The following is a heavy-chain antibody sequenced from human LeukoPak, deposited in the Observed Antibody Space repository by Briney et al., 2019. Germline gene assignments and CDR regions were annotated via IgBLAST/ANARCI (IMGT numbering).Heavy chain of an antibody. V-gene: IGHV3-7*01. J-gene: IGHJ4*02. D-gene: IGHD3-3*01. Sequence: PGGSLRLSCAASGFTFSSKWMSWVRQAPGKGLEWVANIKYDGSEKYYVDSVKGRFTISRDNAKNSLYLQMNSLRAEDTAVYYCARDLEWLLSSLDYWGQGTLVTVSS. CDR2: IKYDGSEK. CDR1: GFTFSSKW. CDR3: ARDLEWLLSSLDY.